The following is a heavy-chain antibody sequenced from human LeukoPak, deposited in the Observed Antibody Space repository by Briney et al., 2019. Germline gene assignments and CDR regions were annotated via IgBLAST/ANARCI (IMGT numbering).Heavy chain of an antibody. V-gene: IGHV3-9*01. J-gene: IGHJ3*02. CDR2: ISWNSGTI. CDR3: FSGPGGYSSSNAFDI. Sequence: GGSLRLSCAASGFSFDDYAMHWVRQAPGKGLEWVSGISWNSGTIGYADSVKGRFTISRDSAKNSLYLQMNSLRSEDTALYYCFSGPGGYSSSNAFDIWGQGTMVIVSS. D-gene: IGHD6-6*01. CDR1: GFSFDDYA.